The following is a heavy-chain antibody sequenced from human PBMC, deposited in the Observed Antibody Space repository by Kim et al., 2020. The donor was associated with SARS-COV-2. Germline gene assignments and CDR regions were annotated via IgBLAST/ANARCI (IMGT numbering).Heavy chain of an antibody. D-gene: IGHD3-10*01. Sequence: NYNPSLKSRVTISLDTSNNQLSLKLSSVTAADTAVYYCARGEGSGSYYTKWGQGTLVTVSS. J-gene: IGHJ4*02. V-gene: IGHV4-59*09. CDR3: ARGEGSGSYYTK.